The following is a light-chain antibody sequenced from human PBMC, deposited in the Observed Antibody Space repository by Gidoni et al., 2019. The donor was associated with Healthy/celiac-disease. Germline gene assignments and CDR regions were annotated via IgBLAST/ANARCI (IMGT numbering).Light chain of an antibody. J-gene: IGKJ5*01. V-gene: IGKV2-28*01. CDR2: LGS. CDR1: QSPLHSNGYNY. Sequence: DIVMTQSPLSLPVTPGEPASISCRSSQSPLHSNGYNYLDWYLQKPGQSPQLLIYLGSNRASGVPDRFSGSGSGTDFTRKISRVEAEDVGVYYCMQALQTPITFXXXTRLEIK. CDR3: MQALQTPIT.